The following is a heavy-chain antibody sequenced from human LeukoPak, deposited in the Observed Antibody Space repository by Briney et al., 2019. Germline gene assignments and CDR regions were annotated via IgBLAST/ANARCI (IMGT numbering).Heavy chain of an antibody. Sequence: SETLSLTCTVSGGSISGYYWSWIRQPPGKGLEWIGYIYYSGSTNYNPSPKSRVTISVDTSKNQFSLKLSSVTAADTAVYYCARDVDSSGYYDYWGQGTLVTVSS. CDR3: ARDVDSSGYYDY. CDR2: IYYSGST. J-gene: IGHJ4*02. D-gene: IGHD3-22*01. V-gene: IGHV4-59*01. CDR1: GGSISGYY.